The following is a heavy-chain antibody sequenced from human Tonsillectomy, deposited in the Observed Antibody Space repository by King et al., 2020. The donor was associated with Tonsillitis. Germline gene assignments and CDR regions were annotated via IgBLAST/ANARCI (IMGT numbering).Heavy chain of an antibody. CDR3: AKCGLGYCSSTNCYYYFDY. J-gene: IGHJ4*02. Sequence: EVQLVESGGGLVQPGGSLRLSCAASGFTFSSYAMSWLRQAPGKGLEWVSAISGGGGSAYYADSVKGRFTISRDNSKNTLYLQMNSLRAEDTAVYFCAKCGLGYCSSTNCYYYFDYWGQGTLVTVSS. D-gene: IGHD2-2*03. V-gene: IGHV3-23*04. CDR1: GFTFSSYA. CDR2: ISGGGGSA.